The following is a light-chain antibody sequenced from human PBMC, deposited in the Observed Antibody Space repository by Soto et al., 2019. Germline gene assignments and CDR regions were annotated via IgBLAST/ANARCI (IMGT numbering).Light chain of an antibody. J-gene: IGKJ1*01. CDR2: GVS. CDR3: QQYSRSPPT. CDR1: QSVSNNY. Sequence: EIVLTQSPGTLSLSPGERATLSCRASQSVSNNYLAWYQQKPGQAPRLLIYGVSSRATGIPDRFSGSGSGTDFTLTITRLEPEDFAVYYCQQYSRSPPTFGQGTKVDIK. V-gene: IGKV3-20*01.